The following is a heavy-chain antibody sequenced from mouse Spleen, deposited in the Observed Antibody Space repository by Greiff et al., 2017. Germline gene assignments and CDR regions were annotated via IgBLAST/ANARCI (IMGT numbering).Heavy chain of an antibody. CDR3: ARKTGTHYFDY. CDR1: GYTFTDYY. Sequence: EVQLQQSGPELVKPGASVKISCKASGYTFTDYYMNWVKQSHGKSLEWIGDINPNNGGTSYNQKFKGKATLTVDKSSSTAYMELRSLTSEDSAVYYCARKTGTHYFDYWGQGTTLTVSS. D-gene: IGHD4-1*01. V-gene: IGHV1-26*01. CDR2: INPNNGGT. J-gene: IGHJ2*01.